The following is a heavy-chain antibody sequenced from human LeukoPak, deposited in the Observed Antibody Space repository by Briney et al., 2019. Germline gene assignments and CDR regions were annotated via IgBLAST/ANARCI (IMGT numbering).Heavy chain of an antibody. CDR1: GYTLTELS. D-gene: IGHD3-22*01. J-gene: IGHJ4*02. CDR2: FDPEDGET. Sequence: ASVKVSCKVSGYTLTELSMHWVRQAPGKGLEWMGGFDPEDGETIYAQKFQGRVTMTEDTSTDPAYMELSSLRSEDTAVYYCATAPGRGGLRYYDSSGYYYVYWGQGTLVTVSS. V-gene: IGHV1-24*01. CDR3: ATAPGRGGLRYYDSSGYYYVY.